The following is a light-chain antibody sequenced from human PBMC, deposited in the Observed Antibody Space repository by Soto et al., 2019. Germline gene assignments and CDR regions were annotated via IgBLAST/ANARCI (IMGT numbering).Light chain of an antibody. V-gene: IGLV4-69*01. CDR2: VNSDGSH. CDR3: QTWATGIVV. CDR1: SSHSSYA. Sequence: QPVLTQSPSASASLGASVKLTCTLSSSHSSYAIAWHQQQPEKGPRNLMKVNSDGSHTRGDGIPDRFSGSSSGAERYLTISSLQSEDEADYYCQTWATGIVVFGGGTKLTVL. J-gene: IGLJ2*01.